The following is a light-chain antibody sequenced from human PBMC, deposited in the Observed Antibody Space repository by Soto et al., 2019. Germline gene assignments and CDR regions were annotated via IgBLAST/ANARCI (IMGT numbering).Light chain of an antibody. Sequence: EIGMTQSPATLSVSPGERATLSCRASQSVSSNLAWYQQKPGQAPRLLLYGASIRATGIPVRFSGSGSGTEFTLTISSLQSGDFAVYYCQQYNNWPPWTFGRGTKVEIK. CDR1: QSVSSN. J-gene: IGKJ1*01. CDR3: QQYNNWPPWT. V-gene: IGKV3-15*01. CDR2: GAS.